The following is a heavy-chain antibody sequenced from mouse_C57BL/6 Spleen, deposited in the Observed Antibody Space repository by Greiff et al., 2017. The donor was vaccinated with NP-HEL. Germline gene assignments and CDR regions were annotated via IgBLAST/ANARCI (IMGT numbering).Heavy chain of an antibody. CDR1: GFTFSDYG. V-gene: IGHV5-17*01. CDR3: ARRNSLLRQLGYAMDY. J-gene: IGHJ4*01. CDR2: ISSGSSTI. D-gene: IGHD1-2*01. Sequence: EVMLVESGGGLVKPGGSLKLSCAASGFTFSDYGMHWVRQAPEKGLEWVAYISSGSSTIYYADTVKGRFTISRDNAKNTLFLQMTSLRSEDTAMYYCARRNSLLRQLGYAMDYWGQGTSVTVSS.